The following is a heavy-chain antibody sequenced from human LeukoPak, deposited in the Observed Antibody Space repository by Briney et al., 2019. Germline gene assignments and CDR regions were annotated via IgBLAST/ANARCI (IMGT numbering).Heavy chain of an antibody. CDR1: GFTLSEYG. V-gene: IGHV3-30*01. Sequence: PGRSLRLSCAAPGFTLSEYGIHWVRQAPGKGLEWVGVLSYDGSDRYYADSVKGRFSISRDISTDTVSLQMNSLRVEDTAVYFCARDRINMMVLVHDSGLDLWGQGTLVTVSS. J-gene: IGHJ4*02. CDR3: ARDRINMMVLVHDSGLDL. CDR2: LSYDGSDR. D-gene: IGHD3-22*01.